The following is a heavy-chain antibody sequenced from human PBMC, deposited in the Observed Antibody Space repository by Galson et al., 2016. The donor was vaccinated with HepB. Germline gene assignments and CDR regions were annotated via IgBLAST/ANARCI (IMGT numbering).Heavy chain of an antibody. CDR2: ISPFNGKT. J-gene: IGHJ5*02. D-gene: IGHD3-9*01. CDR1: GYTFTTYG. V-gene: IGHV1-18*01. CDR3: ARVTLKHTYKDIWTGYYSLFDP. Sequence: SVKVSCKASGYTFTTYGVTWVRQGPGIGLECMGWISPFNGKTDYRNNLQGRLTMTTDASTTTAYMELRSLRSDDTAVYYCARVTLKHTYKDIWTGYYSLFDPWGQGTLVTVSS.